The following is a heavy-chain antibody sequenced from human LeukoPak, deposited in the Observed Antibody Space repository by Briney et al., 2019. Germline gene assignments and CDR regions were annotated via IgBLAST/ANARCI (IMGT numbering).Heavy chain of an antibody. CDR3: ARVKYYGSGSYPNSYYMDV. CDR1: GFTFMSYW. D-gene: IGHD3-10*01. Sequence: GGSLRLSCAASGFTFMSYWMSWVRQAPGKGLEWVANIKQDGSEKYYVDSVKGRFTISRDNAKNSLYLQMNSLRAEDTALYYCARVKYYGSGSYPNSYYMDVWGKGTTVTVSS. J-gene: IGHJ6*03. CDR2: IKQDGSEK. V-gene: IGHV3-7*03.